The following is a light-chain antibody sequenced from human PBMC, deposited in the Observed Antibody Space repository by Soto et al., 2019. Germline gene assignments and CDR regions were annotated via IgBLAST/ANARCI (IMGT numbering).Light chain of an antibody. CDR1: QSVSSN. CDR2: GAS. J-gene: IGKJ5*01. CDR3: QQYKNWPTIT. Sequence: ELVMTQSPATLSLSPGARATLSGRASQSVSSNLAWYQQKPGQAPRLLIYGASTRATGIPARFSGSESGTEFTLTISSLQSEDFAVYYGQQYKNWPTITFGQRTRLGIK. V-gene: IGKV3-15*01.